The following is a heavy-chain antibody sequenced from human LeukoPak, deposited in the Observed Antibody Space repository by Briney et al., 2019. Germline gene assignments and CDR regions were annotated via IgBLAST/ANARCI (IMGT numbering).Heavy chain of an antibody. J-gene: IGHJ4*01. V-gene: IGHV4-59*01. CDR2: IYHSGST. CDR3: ARDGGYNSGFDY. D-gene: IGHD1-26*01. CDR1: GGSISSYY. Sequence: SETLSLTCTVSGGSISSYYWSWIRQPPGKGLEWIGYIYHSGSTYYNPSLKSRVTISVDTSKNQFSLKLSSVTAADTAVYYCARDGGYNSGFDYWGQGTLVTVSS.